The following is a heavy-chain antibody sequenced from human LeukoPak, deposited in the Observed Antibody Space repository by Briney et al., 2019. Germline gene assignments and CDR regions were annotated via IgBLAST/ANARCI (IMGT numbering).Heavy chain of an antibody. J-gene: IGHJ5*02. D-gene: IGHD3-10*01. CDR1: GYTFSSYG. CDR3: ARDRSRFSGTYYPNWFDP. CDR2: ISADYGNT. V-gene: IGHV1-18*01. Sequence: ASVKVSCKASGYTFSSYGISWVRQGPGQGLEWMGWISADYGNTHYAQNFQGRVTMTTDISTSTAYLELWSLRSDDTTVYYCARDRSRFSGTYYPNWFDPWGQGTLVTVSS.